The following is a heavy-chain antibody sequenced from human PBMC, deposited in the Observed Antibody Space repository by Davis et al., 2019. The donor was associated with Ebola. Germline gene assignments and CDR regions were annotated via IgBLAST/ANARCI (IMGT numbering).Heavy chain of an antibody. CDR2: ISGSGGST. CDR1: GFTFSSYA. CDR3: AKEGGPDDSSGYYYGAFDI. V-gene: IGHV3-23*01. Sequence: PGGSLRLSCAASGFTFSSYAMSWVRQAPGKGLEWVSAISGSGGSTYYADSVKGRFTISRDNSKNTLYLQMNSLRAEDTAVYYCAKEGGPDDSSGYYYGAFDIWGQGTMVTVSS. J-gene: IGHJ3*02. D-gene: IGHD3-22*01.